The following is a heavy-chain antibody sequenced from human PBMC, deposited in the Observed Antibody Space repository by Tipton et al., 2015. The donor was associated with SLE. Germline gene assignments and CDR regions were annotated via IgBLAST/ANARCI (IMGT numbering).Heavy chain of an antibody. D-gene: IGHD6-19*01. CDR2: ISSSTGSI. CDR1: GITFSSYA. CDR3: AKAHSSGWYYFDS. V-gene: IGHV3-23*01. J-gene: IGHJ4*02. Sequence: AVSGITFSSYAMSWVRQAPGKGLEWVSAISSSTGSIYYADSVRGRFIISRDNSKNTLYMEMNSLRAEDTAMYYCAKAHSSGWYYFDSWGQGTLVTVSS.